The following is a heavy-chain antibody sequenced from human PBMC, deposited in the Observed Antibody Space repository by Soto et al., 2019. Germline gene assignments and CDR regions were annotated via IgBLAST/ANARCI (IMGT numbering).Heavy chain of an antibody. D-gene: IGHD3-10*01. V-gene: IGHV3-74*01. Sequence: EMQLVESGGDLVQPGGSLRLSCAASGFTFSEYWMHWVRHAPGKGLVWVSRITSDGTGTAYADSVKGRFTISRDNARDTLYLQMNILTDEDTAVYYCPCSYSIHVWGQGPTVTVSS. J-gene: IGHJ6*02. CDR3: PCSYSIHV. CDR2: ITSDGTGT. CDR1: GFTFSEYW.